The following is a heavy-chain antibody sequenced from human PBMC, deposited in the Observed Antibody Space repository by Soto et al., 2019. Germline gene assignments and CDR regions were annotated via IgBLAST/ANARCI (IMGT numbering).Heavy chain of an antibody. V-gene: IGHV4-34*01. CDR1: GGSFSGYY. CDR2: INHSGST. J-gene: IGHJ3*02. Sequence: PSETLSLTCAVYGGSFSGYYWSWIRQPPGKGLEWIGEINHSGSTNYNPSLKSRVTISVDTSKNQFSLKLSAVTAADTAVYYCATYYYDSSCYYPAFDIWGQGTMVTVSS. D-gene: IGHD3-22*01. CDR3: ATYYYDSSCYYPAFDI.